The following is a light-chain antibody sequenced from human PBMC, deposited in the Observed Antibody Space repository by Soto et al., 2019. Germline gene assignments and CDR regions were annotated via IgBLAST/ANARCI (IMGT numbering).Light chain of an antibody. Sequence: EIVLTQSPCTLSLSPGERATLSCRASQSVSNDYLAWYQQKPGQAPRLLIYGASNRATGIPDRFSGSGSGTDFTLTISSLQPEDVATYYCQKCKVAPFTFGGGTKVDIK. CDR2: GAS. J-gene: IGKJ4*01. V-gene: IGKV3-20*01. CDR1: QSVSNDY. CDR3: QKCKVAPFT.